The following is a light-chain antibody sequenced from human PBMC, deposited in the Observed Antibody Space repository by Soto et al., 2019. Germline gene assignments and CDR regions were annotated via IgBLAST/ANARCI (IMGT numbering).Light chain of an antibody. Sequence: EIVLTQSPGTLSLSPGERATLSCRASQSVTSSFLAWYQQKPGQAPRLLIYGASSSATGIPDRFSGSGSGTDFTLTISSLEPEDFAVYYCQQYGSSPWTFGQGAKVEFK. CDR3: QQYGSSPWT. J-gene: IGKJ1*01. CDR2: GAS. CDR1: QSVTSSF. V-gene: IGKV3-20*01.